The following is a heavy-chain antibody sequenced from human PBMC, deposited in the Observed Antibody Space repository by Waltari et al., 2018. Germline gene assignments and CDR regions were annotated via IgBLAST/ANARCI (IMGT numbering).Heavy chain of an antibody. D-gene: IGHD3-16*01. J-gene: IGHJ6*02. CDR1: GYTFISXE. CDR2: MNPNTTXT. Sequence: HLVQSEXEVXXPGAXVXVSCXASGYTFISXEISWVRQATGQGLEWLGWMNPNTTXTGFPXKFQGXITMTRNTSIXTAYMELSGLRSEDSAIXYCARGPYXTSSSXPHESWGYGLNXWGQGTTVTVSS. CDR3: ARGPYXTSSSXPHESWGYGLNX. V-gene: IGHV1-8*01.